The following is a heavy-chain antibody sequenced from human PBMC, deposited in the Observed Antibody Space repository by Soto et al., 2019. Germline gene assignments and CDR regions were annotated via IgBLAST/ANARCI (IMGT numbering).Heavy chain of an antibody. D-gene: IGHD3-10*01. V-gene: IGHV4-30-2*01. CDR1: GGSISSGGYS. Sequence: QLQLQESGSGLVKPSQTLSLTCAVSGGSISSGGYSWSWIRQPPGKGLEWIGYIYHSGSTYYNPSLTSRVTISVDRSKNQFSLKLSSVTAADTAVYYCARKGTLWFGELAAFDIWGQGTMVTVSS. CDR2: IYHSGST. J-gene: IGHJ3*02. CDR3: ARKGTLWFGELAAFDI.